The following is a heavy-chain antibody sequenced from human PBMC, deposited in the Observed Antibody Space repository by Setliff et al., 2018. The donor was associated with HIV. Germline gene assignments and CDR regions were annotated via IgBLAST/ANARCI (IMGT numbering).Heavy chain of an antibody. Sequence: LRLSCAASGFTFSSFVMTWVRQAPGKGLEWVSTISSDHNTYYPDSVRGRFTVSRDNAKNSVFLQMNSLRAEDTGVYYCATQTGFYNSHWYDYWGQGTMVTVSS. D-gene: IGHD6-13*01. CDR2: ISSDHNT. V-gene: IGHV3-23*01. CDR1: GFTFSSFV. J-gene: IGHJ4*02. CDR3: ATQTGFYNSHWYDY.